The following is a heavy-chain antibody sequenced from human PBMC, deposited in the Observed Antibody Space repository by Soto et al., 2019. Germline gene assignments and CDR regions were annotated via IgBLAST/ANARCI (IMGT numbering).Heavy chain of an antibody. J-gene: IGHJ5*02. Sequence: TLSLTCTVSGGSIRRGGYSWSWIRQHPGKGLEWIGYIYYSGSTYYTPSIKSRVTLSVDTSKNQFSLKLSSVTDAATAVNYFARATLCNWVDPWGQGTLVTVSS. CDR1: GGSIRRGGYS. CDR2: IYYSGST. V-gene: IGHV4-31*03. CDR3: ARATLCNWVDP.